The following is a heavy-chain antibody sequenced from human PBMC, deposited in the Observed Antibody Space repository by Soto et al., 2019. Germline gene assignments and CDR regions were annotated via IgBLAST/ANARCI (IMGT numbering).Heavy chain of an antibody. J-gene: IGHJ6*02. D-gene: IGHD2-15*01. CDR3: ARGGYCSGGSCYSYYYYGMDV. CDR2: IIPIFGAA. V-gene: IGHV1-69*13. Sequence: GASVKVSCKASGGTFSSYAISWVRQARGQGLEWMGGIIPIFGAANYAQKFQGRVTITADESTSTAYMELSSLRSEDTAVYYCARGGYCSGGSCYSYYYYGMDVWGQGTTVTVSS. CDR1: GGTFSSYA.